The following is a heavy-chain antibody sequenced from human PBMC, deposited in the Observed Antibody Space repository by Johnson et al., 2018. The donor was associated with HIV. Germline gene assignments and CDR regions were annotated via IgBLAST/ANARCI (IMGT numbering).Heavy chain of an antibody. CDR3: AREGVAVRYIDDAFDI. Sequence: VQLVESGGGLVQPGGSLRLSCAASGFTFSSYWMSLVRQAPGKGLEWVANIKQDGSEKYYVDSVKGRFTISRDNAKNSLYLQMSSLRAEDTAVYYCAREGVAVRYIDDAFDIWGQGTMVTVSS. D-gene: IGHD3-9*01. J-gene: IGHJ3*02. V-gene: IGHV3-7*01. CDR2: IKQDGSEK. CDR1: GFTFSSYW.